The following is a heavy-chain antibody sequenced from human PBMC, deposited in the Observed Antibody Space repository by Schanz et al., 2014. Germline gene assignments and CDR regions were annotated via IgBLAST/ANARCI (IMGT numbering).Heavy chain of an antibody. CDR1: GYRFIGYY. D-gene: IGHD6-19*01. CDR3: ARENTAVAGMPRVMDV. V-gene: IGHV1-2*06. J-gene: IGHJ6*02. CDR2: VSPYSGDT. Sequence: QLVQSGSEFRKPGASVKVSCKASGYRFIGYYVHWVRQAPGQGLEWMGRVSPYSGDTNYAQMFQGRVTMTTDTSISTAYMELSRLTSDDTAVFFCARENTAVAGMPRVMDVWGQGTTVTVTS.